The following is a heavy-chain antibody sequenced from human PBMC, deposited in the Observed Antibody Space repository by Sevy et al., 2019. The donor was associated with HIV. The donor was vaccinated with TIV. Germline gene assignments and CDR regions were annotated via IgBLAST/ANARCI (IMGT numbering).Heavy chain of an antibody. V-gene: IGHV3-23*01. D-gene: IGHD2-15*01. CDR3: AKEATIVVMGVYAFDM. CDR1: GFAFNTYA. CDR2: ISTNGNIT. J-gene: IGHJ3*02. Sequence: GGSLRLSCTASGFAFNTYAMYWVRQAPGKGLEWVSSISTNGNITYYADSVKARFIVSRDSFKNTVYLQMHSQTVDDTAVYYCAKEATIVVMGVYAFDMWGQGTTVTVSS.